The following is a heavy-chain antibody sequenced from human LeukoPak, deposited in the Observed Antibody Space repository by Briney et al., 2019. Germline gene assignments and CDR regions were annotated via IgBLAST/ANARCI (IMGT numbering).Heavy chain of an antibody. V-gene: IGHV3-53*01. CDR2: IYSGGST. CDR1: GFTVSSNY. CDR3: ARVGSSGWYGGFDY. D-gene: IGHD6-19*01. Sequence: GGSLRLSCAASGFTVSSNYMSWVRQAPGKGLERVSVIYSGGSTYYADSVKGRFTISRDNSKNTLYLQMNSLRAEDTAVYYCARVGSSGWYGGFDYWGQGTLVTVSS. J-gene: IGHJ4*02.